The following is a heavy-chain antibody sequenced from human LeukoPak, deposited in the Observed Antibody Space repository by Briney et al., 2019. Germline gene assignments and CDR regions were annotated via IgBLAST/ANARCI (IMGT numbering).Heavy chain of an antibody. V-gene: IGHV4-39*01. D-gene: IGHD2-15*01. CDR1: GGSISSSSYY. J-gene: IGHJ4*02. CDR3: ARPSTYCSGGSCYSGHFDY. CDR2: IYYSGST. Sequence: SETLSLTCTVSGGSISSSSYYWGWIRQPPGKGLEWIGSIYYSGSTCYNPSLKSRVTISVDTSKNQFSLKLSSVTAADTAVYYCARPSTYCSGGSCYSGHFDYWGQGTLVTVSS.